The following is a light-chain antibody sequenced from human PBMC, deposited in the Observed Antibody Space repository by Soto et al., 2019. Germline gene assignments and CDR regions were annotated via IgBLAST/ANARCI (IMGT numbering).Light chain of an antibody. V-gene: IGKV3-20*01. Sequence: EIVLTQFPDTLSLSPGERATLSCRAGQSLSSNSLAWYQQKRGQAPRLLIHGASSRATDIPDRFSGSGSGTDFTLTISRLEPEDFAVYYCQQYNDWPRTFGQGTKVDIK. CDR2: GAS. CDR1: QSLSSNS. J-gene: IGKJ1*01. CDR3: QQYNDWPRT.